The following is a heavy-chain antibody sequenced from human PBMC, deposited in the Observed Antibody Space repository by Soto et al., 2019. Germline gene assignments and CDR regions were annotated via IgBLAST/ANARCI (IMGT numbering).Heavy chain of an antibody. Sequence: EVQLLESGGGLVQPGGSLRLSCAASGFTFSSYAMSWVRQAPGKGLEWVSAISGSGGSTYYADSVKGRFTISRDNSKNTLYLHMNSLRAEDTAVYYCAKDGGPIVATITGYWGQGTLVTVSS. J-gene: IGHJ4*02. D-gene: IGHD5-12*01. CDR2: ISGSGGST. CDR1: GFTFSSYA. V-gene: IGHV3-23*01. CDR3: AKDGGPIVATITGY.